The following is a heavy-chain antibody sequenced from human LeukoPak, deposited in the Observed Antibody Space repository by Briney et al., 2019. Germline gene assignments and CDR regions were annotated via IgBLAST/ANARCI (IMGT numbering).Heavy chain of an antibody. V-gene: IGHV3-30*03. CDR2: ISYDGSNK. CDR3: ARGSWEHYYYGMDV. D-gene: IGHD1-26*01. Sequence: GGSLRLSCAASGFTFSSYGMHWVRQAPGKGLEWVAVISYDGSNKYYADSVKGRFTISRDNSKNTLSLQMNSLRAEDTAVYYCARGSWEHYYYGMDVWGQGTTVTVSS. J-gene: IGHJ6*02. CDR1: GFTFSSYG.